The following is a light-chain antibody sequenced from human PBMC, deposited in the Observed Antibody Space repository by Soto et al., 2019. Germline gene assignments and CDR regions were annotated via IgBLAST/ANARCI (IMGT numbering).Light chain of an antibody. CDR2: DVS. CDR1: SSDVGRYNY. J-gene: IGLJ2*01. Sequence: QSALTQPASVSGSPGQSISISCTGTSSDVGRYNYVSWYQQYPGKAPKLMISDVSRRPSGVSSRFSGSKSDNTASLTISGLQAEDEGDYYCSSYTTSNTVTFGGGTQLTVL. CDR3: SSYTTSNTVT. V-gene: IGLV2-14*01.